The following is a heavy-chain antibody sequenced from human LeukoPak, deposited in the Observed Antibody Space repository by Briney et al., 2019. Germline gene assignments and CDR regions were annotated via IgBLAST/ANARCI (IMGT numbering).Heavy chain of an antibody. Sequence: PSETLSLTCTVSGGSISSYHWSWIRQPPGKGLEWIGDTYNSGSTNHNPSLQSRVTISVDTSKNQFSLKLSSVTAADTAVYYCAGGIFGVVINAFHIWGQGTMVTVFS. V-gene: IGHV4-59*01. D-gene: IGHD3-3*01. CDR2: TYNSGST. CDR1: GGSISSYH. CDR3: AGGIFGVVINAFHI. J-gene: IGHJ3*02.